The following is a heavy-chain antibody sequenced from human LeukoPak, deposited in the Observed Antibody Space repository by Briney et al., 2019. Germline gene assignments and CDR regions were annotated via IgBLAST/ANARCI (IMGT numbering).Heavy chain of an antibody. V-gene: IGHV4-4*07. D-gene: IGHD5-18*01. CDR2: NNFAGRG. Sequence: SETLSLTCTVSGGSIHTYNWMWIRQPAGKGLEFIGRNNFAGRGYYNPSLKSRVTISVDSPSNQFSLELTSVTAADTAVYYCARDRQHSYGSDLDHWGQGILVTVCS. CDR1: GGSIHTYN. CDR3: ARDRQHSYGSDLDH. J-gene: IGHJ4*02.